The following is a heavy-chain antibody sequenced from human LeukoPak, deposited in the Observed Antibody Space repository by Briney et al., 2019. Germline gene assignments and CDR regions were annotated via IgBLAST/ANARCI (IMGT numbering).Heavy chain of an antibody. Sequence: SETLSLTCAVYGGSFSGYYWSWIRQPPGKGLEWIGEINHSGSTNYNPSLKSRVTISVDTSKNQFSLKLSSVTAADTAVYYCARGEVFLDPWAREPWSPSPQ. CDR1: GGSFSGYY. V-gene: IGHV4-34*01. J-gene: IGHJ5*02. CDR2: INHSGST. CDR3: ARGEVFLDP.